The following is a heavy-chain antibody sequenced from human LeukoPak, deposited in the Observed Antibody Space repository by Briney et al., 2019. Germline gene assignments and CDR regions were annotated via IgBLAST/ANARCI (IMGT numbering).Heavy chain of an antibody. J-gene: IGHJ4*02. V-gene: IGHV3-30*02. Sequence: GGSLRLSCAASGFTFSRYGMDGGREAPGGGVGWGACIRYDGSNKYYADSVKGRFTVSRDNSKSPLYLPMNGLRAEDSPVYHCAKDGPEYTSFPYYFDFWGQGTLVPVSS. CDR3: AKDGPEYTSFPYYFDF. D-gene: IGHD6-6*01. CDR2: IRYDGSNK. CDR1: GFTFSRYG.